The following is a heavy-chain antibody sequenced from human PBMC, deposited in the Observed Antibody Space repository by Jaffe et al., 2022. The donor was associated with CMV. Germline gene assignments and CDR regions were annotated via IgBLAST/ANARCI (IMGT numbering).Heavy chain of an antibody. Sequence: EVQLVESGGGLVKPGGSLRLSCAASGFTFSNAWMSWVRQAPGKGLEWVGRIKSKTDGGTTDYAAPVKGRFTISRDDSKNTLYLQMNSLKTEDTAVYYCTTDPTRAYCGGDCYSNWGQGTLVTVSS. CDR1: GFTFSNAW. V-gene: IGHV3-15*01. D-gene: IGHD2-21*02. CDR2: IKSKTDGGTT. J-gene: IGHJ4*02. CDR3: TTDPTRAYCGGDCYSN.